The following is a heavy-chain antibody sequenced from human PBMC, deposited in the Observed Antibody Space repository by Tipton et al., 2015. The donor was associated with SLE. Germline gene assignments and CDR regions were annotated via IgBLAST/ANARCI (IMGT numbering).Heavy chain of an antibody. CDR1: GGSISSSSYY. J-gene: IGHJ5*02. CDR3: ARHSSSWYKDWFDP. V-gene: IGHV4-39*01. CDR2: IYYSGST. Sequence: TLSLTCTLSGGSISSSSYYWGWIRQPPGKGLEWIGSIYYSGSTYYNPSLKSRVTISDDTSKNQFSLKLSSVTAADTAVYYCARHSSSWYKDWFDPWGQGTLVTVSS. D-gene: IGHD6-13*01.